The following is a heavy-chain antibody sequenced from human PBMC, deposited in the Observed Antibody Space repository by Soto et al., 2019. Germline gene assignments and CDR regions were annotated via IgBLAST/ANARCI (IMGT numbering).Heavy chain of an antibody. CDR1: GYPVTAYY. CDR2: INPATGAA. V-gene: IGHV1-2*02. D-gene: IGHD3-3*01. Sequence: QLHLVQSGAVVKKPGASVTVSCSASGYPVTAYYMHWVRQAPGRGLEWMGGINPATGAAKYTQTFPARGTLTRDTSTSTVFMELSGPTSEDTAVFYWARGGGVGVAGSAGFDMWGQGTLVTVSS. J-gene: IGHJ3*02. CDR3: ARGGGVGVAGSAGFDM.